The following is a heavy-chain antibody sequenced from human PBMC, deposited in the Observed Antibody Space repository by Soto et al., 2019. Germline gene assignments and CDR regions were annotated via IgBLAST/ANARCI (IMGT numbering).Heavy chain of an antibody. CDR2: ISTNSGGT. D-gene: IGHD6-13*01. J-gene: IGHJ4*02. CDR3: ARAGDLYSSSWYYFDY. V-gene: IGHV1-2*02. CDR1: GYTFTYYA. Sequence: ASVKVSCKASGYTFTYYAIYWVRQAPGQRLEWMGWISTNSGGTKYAQKFQGRVTMTRDTSVSTAYMELSRLRSDDTAVYYCARAGDLYSSSWYYFDYWGQGTLVTVSS.